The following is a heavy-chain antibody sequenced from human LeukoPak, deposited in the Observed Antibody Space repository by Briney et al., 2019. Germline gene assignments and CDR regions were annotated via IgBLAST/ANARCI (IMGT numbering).Heavy chain of an antibody. V-gene: IGHV4-59*11. CDR2: IYYSGST. J-gene: IGHJ4*02. D-gene: IGHD2/OR15-2a*01. CDR1: GASISSHY. Sequence: SETLSLTCTVSGASISSHYWSWIRQPPGKGLEWIAYIYYSGSTSYNPSFKSRVTMSVDTSKNQFSLRLKSVTAADTAVYYCARVTLSLGPFDYWGQGTLVTVSS. CDR3: ARVTLSLGPFDY.